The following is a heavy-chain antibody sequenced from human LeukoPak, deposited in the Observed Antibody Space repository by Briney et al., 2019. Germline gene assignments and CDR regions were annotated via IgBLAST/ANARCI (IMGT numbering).Heavy chain of an antibody. CDR3: ARGEYSSGWHYFDY. Sequence: GGSLRLSCAASGFTFSSYAMHWVRQAPGKGLEWVAVISYDGSNKYYADSVKGRFTISRDNSQNTLYLQMNSLRAEDTAVYYCARGEYSSGWHYFDYWGQGTLVTVSS. V-gene: IGHV3-30*04. D-gene: IGHD6-19*01. CDR1: GFTFSSYA. J-gene: IGHJ4*02. CDR2: ISYDGSNK.